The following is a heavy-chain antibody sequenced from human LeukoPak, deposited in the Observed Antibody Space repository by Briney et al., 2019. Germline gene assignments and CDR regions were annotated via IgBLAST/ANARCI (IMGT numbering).Heavy chain of an antibody. CDR3: ARATVVTPYLISQ. Sequence: PSETLSLTCTVSGGSISSYYWSWIRQPPGKGLDWIGFIYHNGRTDYNPSLKSRVTISADTSKNQFSLKLSSVTAADTAVYYCARATVVTPYLISQWGQGTLVTVSS. CDR2: IYHNGRT. D-gene: IGHD4-23*01. CDR1: GGSISSYY. V-gene: IGHV4-59*01. J-gene: IGHJ4*02.